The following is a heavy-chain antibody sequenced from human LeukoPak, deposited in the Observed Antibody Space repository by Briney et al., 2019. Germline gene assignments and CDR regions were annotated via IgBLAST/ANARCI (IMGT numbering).Heavy chain of an antibody. V-gene: IGHV4-39*01. CDR3: ARQGILWFGESSDY. Sequence: SETLSLTCTVSGGSISSSSYYWGWIRQPPGKGLEWIGSIYYSGSTYYNPSLKSRVTISVDTSKNQFSLKLSSVTAADTAVYYCARQGILWFGESSDYWGQGTLVTVSS. CDR1: GGSISSSSYY. J-gene: IGHJ4*02. CDR2: IYYSGST. D-gene: IGHD3-10*01.